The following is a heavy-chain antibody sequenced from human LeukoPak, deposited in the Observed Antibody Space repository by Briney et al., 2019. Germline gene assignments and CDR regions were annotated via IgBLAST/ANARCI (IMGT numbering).Heavy chain of an antibody. CDR1: GYTFTGYY. CDR2: VNPNSGGT. J-gene: IGHJ4*02. D-gene: IGHD5-24*01. Sequence: ASVKISCKASGYTFTGYYIHWVRQAPGQGLEWMGRVNPNSGGTNYAQKFQGRVTMTRDTSISTAYMELSRLRSDDTAVYYCARDFKLNYDYWGQGTLVTVSS. V-gene: IGHV1-2*06. CDR3: ARDFKLNYDY.